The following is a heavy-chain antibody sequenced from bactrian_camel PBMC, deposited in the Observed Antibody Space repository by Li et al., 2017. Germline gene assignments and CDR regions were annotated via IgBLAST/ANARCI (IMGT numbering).Heavy chain of an antibody. CDR1: RLTFSSTC. V-gene: IGHV3S10*01. J-gene: IGHJ4*01. Sequence: DVQLVESGGGSVQPGETLRLSCKISRLTFSSTCLGWFRQDPGKEREGVASIDSDESTTYADSVKGRFTISKDNAKNTLYLQINSLKPEDTAMYYCAADRDVNVPPSLALDSGRYNYWGQGTQVTVS. CDR2: IDSDEST. CDR3: AADRDVNVPPSLALDSGRYNY.